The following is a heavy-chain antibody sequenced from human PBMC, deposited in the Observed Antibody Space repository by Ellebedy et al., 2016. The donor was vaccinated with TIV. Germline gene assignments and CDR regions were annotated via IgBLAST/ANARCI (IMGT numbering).Heavy chain of an antibody. Sequence: GESLKISXAASGFTFSSYGMHWVRQAPGKGLEWVAVISYDGSNKYYADSVKGRFTISRDNSKNTLYLQMNSLRAEDTAVYYCARDYRFGPFVYWGQGTLVTVSS. CDR3: ARDYRFGPFVY. V-gene: IGHV3-30*03. CDR2: ISYDGSNK. D-gene: IGHD3-10*01. J-gene: IGHJ4*02. CDR1: GFTFSSYG.